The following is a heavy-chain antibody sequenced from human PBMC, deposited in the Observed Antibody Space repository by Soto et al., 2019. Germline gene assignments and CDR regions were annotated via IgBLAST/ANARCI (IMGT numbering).Heavy chain of an antibody. V-gene: IGHV3-23*01. CDR2: ISGSGGST. CDR1: GFTFSSYA. D-gene: IGHD3-3*01. CDR3: AKVSYYDFWSGYYGFDY. Sequence: EVQLLESGGGLVQPGGSLRLSCAASGFTFSSYAMSWVRQAPGKGLEWVSAISGSGGSTYYADSVKGRFTISRDNSKNTLYLQMNSLRAEDTAVYYCAKVSYYDFWSGYYGFDYWGQGTLVTVSS. J-gene: IGHJ4*02.